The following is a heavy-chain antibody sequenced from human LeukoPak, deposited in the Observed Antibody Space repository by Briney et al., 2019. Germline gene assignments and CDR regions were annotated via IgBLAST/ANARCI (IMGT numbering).Heavy chain of an antibody. CDR3: AREAPYGGNSPDYYYYGMDV. CDR1: GYTFTSYG. V-gene: IGHV1-18*01. J-gene: IGHJ6*02. CDR2: ISAYNGNT. Sequence: ASVKVSCKASGYTFTSYGISWVRQAPGQGLEWMGWISAYNGNTNYAQKLQGRVTMTTDTSTSTAYMELRSLRSDDTAVYYRAREAPYGGNSPDYYYYGMDVWGQGTTVTVSS. D-gene: IGHD4-23*01.